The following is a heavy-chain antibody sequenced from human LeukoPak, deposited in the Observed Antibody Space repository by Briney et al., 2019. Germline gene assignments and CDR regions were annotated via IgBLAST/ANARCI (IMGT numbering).Heavy chain of an antibody. D-gene: IGHD4-17*01. Sequence: GGSLRLSCAASGFTFRSYWMSWVRQAPGKGLEWVANIKQDGSEKYYVDSVKGRFTISRDNAKNSLYLQMNSLRAEDTAVYYCARDGPDYGDYYYYYYYMDVWGKGTTVTVSS. J-gene: IGHJ6*03. CDR2: IKQDGSEK. CDR1: GFTFRSYW. CDR3: ARDGPDYGDYYYYYYYMDV. V-gene: IGHV3-7*01.